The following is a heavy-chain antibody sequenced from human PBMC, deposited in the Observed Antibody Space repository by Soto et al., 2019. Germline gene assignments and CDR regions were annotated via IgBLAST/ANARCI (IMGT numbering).Heavy chain of an antibody. Sequence: PSETLSLTCTVSGGSISSGGYYWSWIRQPPGKGLEWIGYIFYSGSTNYNPSLKSRVTISVDTSKGQFSLKLRSVTAADTAVYFCARIKSGYSYGSIIDFWGKGTLVTVSS. V-gene: IGHV4-61*08. CDR2: IFYSGST. D-gene: IGHD5-18*01. CDR3: ARIKSGYSYGSIIDF. J-gene: IGHJ4*02. CDR1: GGSISSGGYY.